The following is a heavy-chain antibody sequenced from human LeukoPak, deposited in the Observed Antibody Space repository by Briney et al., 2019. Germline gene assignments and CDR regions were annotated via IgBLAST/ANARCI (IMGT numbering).Heavy chain of an antibody. D-gene: IGHD5-18*01. CDR1: GFTFSSYG. J-gene: IGHJ6*02. CDR3: ARDGGYSYGPLGYYGMDV. CDR2: ISYDGSNK. V-gene: IGHV3-30*03. Sequence: SGGSLRLSCAASGFTFSSYGMHWVRQAPGKGLEWVAVISYDGSNKYYADSVKGRFTISRDNSKNTLYLQMNSLRAEDTAVYYCARDGGYSYGPLGYYGMDVWGQGTTVTVSS.